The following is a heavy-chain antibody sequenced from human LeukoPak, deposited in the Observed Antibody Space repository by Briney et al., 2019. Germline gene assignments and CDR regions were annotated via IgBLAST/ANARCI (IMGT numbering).Heavy chain of an antibody. D-gene: IGHD3-22*01. CDR1: GFALKSYS. Sequence: GGSLRLSCAGSGFALKSYSLSWVRQAPGKGLEWVSSISSTSAYIYYADSVKGRFTISRDNVDNVVYLQMNSLGAEDTAVYYCAKAIGYCFDYWGQGTLVTVSS. CDR2: ISSTSAYI. J-gene: IGHJ4*02. CDR3: AKAIGYCFDY. V-gene: IGHV3-21*01.